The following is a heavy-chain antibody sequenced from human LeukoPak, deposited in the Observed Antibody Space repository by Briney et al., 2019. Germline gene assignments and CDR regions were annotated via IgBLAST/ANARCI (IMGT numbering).Heavy chain of an antibody. CDR2: ISSSSSTI. Sequence: GGSLRLSCAASGFTFSSYSMNWVRQAPGKGLEWASYISSSSSTIYYADSVKGRFTISGDNAKNSLYLQMNSLRAEDTAVYYCARDRGVRGPWGQGTLVTVSS. CDR3: ARDRGVRGP. D-gene: IGHD3-10*01. V-gene: IGHV3-48*01. CDR1: GFTFSSYS. J-gene: IGHJ4*02.